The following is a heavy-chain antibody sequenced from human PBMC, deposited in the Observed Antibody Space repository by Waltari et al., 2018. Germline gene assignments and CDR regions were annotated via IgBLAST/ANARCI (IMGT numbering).Heavy chain of an antibody. D-gene: IGHD3-10*01. CDR2: IVVGSGNT. V-gene: IGHV1-58*02. J-gene: IGHJ6*02. CDR1: GFTFTSSA. Sequence: QMQLVQSGPEVKKPGTSVKVSCKASGFTFTSSAMQWVRQARGQRLEWIGWIVVGSGNTNYAQKSQERVTITRDMSTSTAYMELSSLRSEDTAVYYCAADPMVRGVIIDYYGMDVWGQGTTVTVSS. CDR3: AADPMVRGVIIDYYGMDV.